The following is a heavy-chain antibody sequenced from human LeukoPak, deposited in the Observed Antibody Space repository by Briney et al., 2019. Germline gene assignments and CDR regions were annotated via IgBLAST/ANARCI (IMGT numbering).Heavy chain of an antibody. D-gene: IGHD6-19*01. CDR1: GGSFSGYY. Sequence: SETLSLTCAVYGGSFSGYYWSWIRQPPGKGLEWIGEINHSGSTNYNPSLKSRVTISVDTSKNQFSLKLSSVTAADTAVYYCARDSSGWYFRLDAFDIWGQGTMVTVSS. CDR2: INHSGST. CDR3: ARDSSGWYFRLDAFDI. J-gene: IGHJ3*02. V-gene: IGHV4-34*01.